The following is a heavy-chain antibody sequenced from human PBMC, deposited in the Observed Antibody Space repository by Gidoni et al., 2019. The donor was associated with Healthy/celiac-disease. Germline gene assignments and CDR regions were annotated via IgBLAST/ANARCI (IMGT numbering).Heavy chain of an antibody. CDR1: GGSLSRYY. J-gene: IGHJ6*03. CDR2: IYYSGST. D-gene: IGHD3-9*01. V-gene: IGHV4-59*01. Sequence: QVQLQASGPGLVKPSETLSLTCTVSGGSLSRYYWSWLRQPPGKGLEWIGYIYYSGSTNYNPSLKSRVTISGDTSKNQFSLKLSSVTAADTAVYYCARGGRFDWFTRENYYYMDVWGKGTTVTVSS. CDR3: ARGGRFDWFTRENYYYMDV.